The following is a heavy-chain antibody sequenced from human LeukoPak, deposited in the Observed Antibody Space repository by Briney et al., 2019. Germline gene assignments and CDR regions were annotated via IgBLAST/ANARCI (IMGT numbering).Heavy chain of an antibody. V-gene: IGHV3-48*01. CDR3: ARFSGLGSNWGRDY. CDR2: IGSSSSTI. J-gene: IGHJ4*02. D-gene: IGHD7-27*01. Sequence: GGSLRLSCAASGFTFSTYSMNWVRHAPGRGLEWVSYIGSSSSTIYYADSVKGRFTISRDNAKNSLFLQMNSLRAEDTAVYYCARFSGLGSNWGRDYWGQGTLVTVSS. CDR1: GFTFSTYS.